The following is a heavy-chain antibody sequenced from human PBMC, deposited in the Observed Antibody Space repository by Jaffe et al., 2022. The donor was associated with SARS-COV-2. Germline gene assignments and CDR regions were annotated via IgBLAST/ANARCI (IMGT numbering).Heavy chain of an antibody. CDR1: GYSFTSYW. V-gene: IGHV5-51*01. CDR3: ARQTDYYDSSGYYYAATGGGFDY. D-gene: IGHD3-22*01. J-gene: IGHJ4*02. Sequence: EVQLVQSGAEVKKPGESLKISCKGSGYSFTSYWIGWVRQMPGKGLEWMGIIYPGDSDTRYSPSFQGQVTISADKSISTAYLQWSSLKASDTAMYYCARQTDYYDSSGYYYAATGGGFDYWGQGTLVTVSS. CDR2: IYPGDSDT.